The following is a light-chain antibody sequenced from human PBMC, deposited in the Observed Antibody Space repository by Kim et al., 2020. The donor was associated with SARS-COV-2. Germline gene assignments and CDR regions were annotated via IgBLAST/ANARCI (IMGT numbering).Light chain of an antibody. J-gene: IGKJ1*01. CDR3: QQSSDWWT. CDR2: DAS. V-gene: IGKV3-11*01. Sequence: EIVLTQSPATLSLSPGERATLSCRASQTVSNYLAWYQQKPGQAPRLLIYDASNRATGIPARFSGSGSGTDFTLTISSLEPEDFAVYYCQQSSDWWTFGQGTKVDIK. CDR1: QTVSNY.